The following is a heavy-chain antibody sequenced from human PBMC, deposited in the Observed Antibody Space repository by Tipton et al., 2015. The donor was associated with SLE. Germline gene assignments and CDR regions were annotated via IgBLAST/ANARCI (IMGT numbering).Heavy chain of an antibody. D-gene: IGHD3-22*01. J-gene: IGHJ4*02. CDR2: IYHSGST. CDR1: GYSISSGYY. CDR3: ARDSWYYDSSGYPGYFDY. V-gene: IGHV4-38-2*02. Sequence: TLSLTCAVSGYSISSGYYWGWIRQPPGKGLEWIGSIYHSGSTYYNPSLKSRVTISVDTSKNQFSLKLSSVTAADTAVYYCARDSWYYDSSGYPGYFDYWGQGTLVTVSS.